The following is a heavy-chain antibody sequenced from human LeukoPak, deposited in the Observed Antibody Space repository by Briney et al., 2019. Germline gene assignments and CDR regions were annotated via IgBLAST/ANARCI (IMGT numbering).Heavy chain of an antibody. Sequence: GGSLRLSCAASGFTFHFYSMTWVREAPGKRQEWVSYISSRRSTIYYTDAVKGRFTVSRDNAKNSLDLQMNSLRDEDTAVYYCARGEDYWGQGTLVTVSS. CDR2: ISSRRSTI. J-gene: IGHJ4*02. V-gene: IGHV3-48*02. CDR3: ARGEDY. CDR1: GFTFHFYS.